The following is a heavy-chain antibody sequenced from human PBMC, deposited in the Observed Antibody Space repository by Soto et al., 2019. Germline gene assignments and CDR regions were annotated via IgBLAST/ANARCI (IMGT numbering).Heavy chain of an antibody. D-gene: IGHD3-3*01. Sequence: GGSLRLSCAASGFTFSSYWMSWVRQAPGKGLEWVANIKQDGSEKYDVDSGKGRFTISRDNAKNSLYLQLNSLRAEDTAVYYCASDGGESFWSGLLAPGYSYGMDVWGQGNPVTV. CDR3: ASDGGESFWSGLLAPGYSYGMDV. V-gene: IGHV3-7*01. CDR2: IKQDGSEK. J-gene: IGHJ6*02. CDR1: GFTFSSYW.